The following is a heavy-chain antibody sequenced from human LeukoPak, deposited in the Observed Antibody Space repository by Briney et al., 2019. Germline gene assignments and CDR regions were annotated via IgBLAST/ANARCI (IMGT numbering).Heavy chain of an antibody. CDR2: INHSGST. CDR1: GGSFSGYY. J-gene: IGHJ4*02. V-gene: IGHV4-34*01. D-gene: IGHD4-23*01. CDR3: ASTPLVVTPTSVDY. Sequence: PSETLSLTCAVYGGSFSGYYWSWIRQPPGKGLEWIGEINHSGSTNYNPSLKSRVTISVDTSKNQFSLKLSSVTAAHTAVYYCASTPLVVTPTSVDYWGQGTLVTVSS.